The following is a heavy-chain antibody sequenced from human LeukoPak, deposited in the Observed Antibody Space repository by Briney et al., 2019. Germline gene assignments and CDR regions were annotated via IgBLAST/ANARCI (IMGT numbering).Heavy chain of an antibody. Sequence: GGSLRLSCAASGFTFDDYAMHWVRQAPGKGLEWVSGISWNSGSIGYADSVKGRVTISRDNAKNSLSLQMNSLRADETALYYCAKANIAAAVTTWFDPWGQGTLVTVSS. CDR3: AKANIAAAVTTWFDP. CDR2: ISWNSGSI. D-gene: IGHD6-13*01. CDR1: GFTFDDYA. V-gene: IGHV3-9*01. J-gene: IGHJ5*02.